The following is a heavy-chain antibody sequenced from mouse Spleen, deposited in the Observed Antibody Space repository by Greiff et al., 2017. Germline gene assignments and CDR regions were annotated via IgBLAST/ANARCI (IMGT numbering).Heavy chain of an antibody. CDR3: ARRTDRGDWYFDV. V-gene: IGHV1-50*01. D-gene: IGHD3-1*01. CDR2: IDPSDSYT. CDR1: GYTFTSYW. Sequence: QVQLQQPGAELVKPGASVKLSCKASGYTFTSYWMQWVKQRHGQGLEWIGEIDPSDSYTNYNQKFKGKATLTVDTSSSTAYMQLSSLTSEDSAVYYCARRTDRGDWYFDVWGTGTTVTVSS. J-gene: IGHJ1*03.